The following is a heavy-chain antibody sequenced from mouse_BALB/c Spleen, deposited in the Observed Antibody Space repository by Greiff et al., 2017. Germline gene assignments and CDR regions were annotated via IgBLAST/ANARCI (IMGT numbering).Heavy chain of an antibody. V-gene: IGHV7-3*02. CDR1: GFTFTDYY. D-gene: IGHD1-2*01. J-gene: IGHJ4*01. Sequence: EVMLVESGGGLVQPGGSLRLSCATSGFTFTDYYMSWVRQPPGKALEWLGFIRNKANGYTTEYSASVKGRFTISRDNSQSILYLQMNTLRAEDSATYYCARDIYCYGSYAMDYWGQGTSVTVSS. CDR2: IRNKANGYTT. CDR3: ARDIYCYGSYAMDY.